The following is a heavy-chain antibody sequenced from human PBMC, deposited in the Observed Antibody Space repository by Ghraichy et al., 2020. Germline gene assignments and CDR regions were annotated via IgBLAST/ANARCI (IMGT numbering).Heavy chain of an antibody. D-gene: IGHD6-13*01. CDR3: ARVVGIAAAGPNWFDP. CDR1: GFTFSDYY. V-gene: IGHV3-11*06. Sequence: GESLNISCAASGFTFSDYYMSWIRQAPGKGLEWVSYISSSSSYTNYADSVKGRFTISRDNAKNSLYLQMKSLRAEDTAVYYCARVVGIAAAGPNWFDPWGQGTLVTVSS. J-gene: IGHJ5*02. CDR2: ISSSSSYT.